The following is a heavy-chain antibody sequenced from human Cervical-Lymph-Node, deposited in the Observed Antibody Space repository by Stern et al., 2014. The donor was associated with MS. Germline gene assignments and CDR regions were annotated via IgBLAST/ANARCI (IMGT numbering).Heavy chain of an antibody. Sequence: EVQLVESGGGLVKPGGSLRLSCAASGFNFSIYNMNWVRQAPGKGLEWVSSISSRSRTNYADSVRGRFTISRDNAKNSLFLQMNSLRAEDTAIYYCARDLRLDYWGQGILFTVSS. CDR3: ARDLRLDY. V-gene: IGHV3-21*01. CDR1: GFNFSIYN. J-gene: IGHJ4*02. CDR2: ISSRSRT.